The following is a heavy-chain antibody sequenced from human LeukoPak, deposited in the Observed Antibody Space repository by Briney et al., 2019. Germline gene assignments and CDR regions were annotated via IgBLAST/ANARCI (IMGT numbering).Heavy chain of an antibody. Sequence: GESLKISCAASGSTFSSYAMNWVRQAPGRGLQWVSGISGSGGSTYYADSVKGRFTISRDNSKNTLYLQMNSLRAEDTAVYYCAKDKELSLGDDRQYWGQGTLVTVSS. V-gene: IGHV3-23*01. D-gene: IGHD3-16*01. CDR1: GSTFSSYA. CDR2: ISGSGGST. J-gene: IGHJ4*02. CDR3: AKDKELSLGDDRQY.